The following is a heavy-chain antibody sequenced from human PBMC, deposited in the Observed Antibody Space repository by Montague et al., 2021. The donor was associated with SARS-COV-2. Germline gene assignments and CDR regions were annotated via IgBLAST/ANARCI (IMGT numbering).Heavy chain of an antibody. V-gene: IGHV4-39*01. CDR3: ASTVRAQVYYFDY. CDR2: IFYSGST. Sequence: SETLSLTCTVSGGSISSSSYYWGWIRQPPGKGLEWIGSIFYSGSTDYNPSLKNRVTISVDTSKNQFSLKLSSVTAADTAVYYCASTVRAQVYYFDYWGQGTLATVSS. J-gene: IGHJ4*02. CDR1: GGSISSSSYY. D-gene: IGHD3-10*01.